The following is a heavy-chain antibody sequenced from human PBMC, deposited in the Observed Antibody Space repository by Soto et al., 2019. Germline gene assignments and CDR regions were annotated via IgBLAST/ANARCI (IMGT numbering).Heavy chain of an antibody. CDR1: GFSFSDSA. V-gene: IGHV3-73*01. J-gene: IGHJ2*01. CDR2: IRDKISKYAT. Sequence: AGGSLRLSCAASGFSFSDSAMHWVRQAPGKGLEWVGRIRDKISKYATVYAESVKGRFTISRDDSKNMAYLQMDSLQTEDTAVYFCTSLPRVDGGTGGRHLDLWGRGTLVTVSS. CDR3: TSLPRVDGGTGGRHLDL. D-gene: IGHD1-26*01.